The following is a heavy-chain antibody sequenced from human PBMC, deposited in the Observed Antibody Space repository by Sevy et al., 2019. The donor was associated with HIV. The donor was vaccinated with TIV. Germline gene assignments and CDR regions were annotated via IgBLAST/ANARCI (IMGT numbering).Heavy chain of an antibody. CDR3: ARDVAAGDF. J-gene: IGHJ4*02. CDR1: GFTFTRYW. CDR2: INEDGSEK. V-gene: IGHV3-7*01. D-gene: IGHD2-21*01. Sequence: GGSLRLSCAASGFTFTRYWMSWVRQAPGKGLEWVANINEDGSEKYNVDSVKGRFTICRDNARKSLHLQMNSLRAEDTAIYYCARDVAAGDFWGQGTLVTVSS.